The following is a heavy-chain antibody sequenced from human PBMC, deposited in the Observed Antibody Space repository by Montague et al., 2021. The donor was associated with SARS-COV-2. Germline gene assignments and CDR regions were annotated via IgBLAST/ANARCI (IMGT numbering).Heavy chain of an antibody. Sequence: SETLSLTCAVYGGSFSGYYWSWIRQPPGKGLEWIGEINHGGSTNYNPSLKIRVTISVDTSKNQFSLKLSSGTAADTAMDYCARGSGGSGGSCYSEWDPYYYYGMADWGQGTTVTVSS. CDR1: GGSFSGYY. CDR3: ARGSGGSGGSCYSEWDPYYYYGMAD. CDR2: INHGGST. V-gene: IGHV4-34*01. J-gene: IGHJ6*02. D-gene: IGHD2-15*01.